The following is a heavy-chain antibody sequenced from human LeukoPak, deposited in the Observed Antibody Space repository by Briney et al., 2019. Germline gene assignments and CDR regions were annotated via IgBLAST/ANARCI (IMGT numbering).Heavy chain of an antibody. D-gene: IGHD1-26*01. CDR3: ARDDSRYGGRPDY. Sequence: GGSLRLSSVDPGYTFSSDWKCSVCQAPGKGLEWVANIKQDGSEKYYVDSVKGRFTISRDNAKNSLHLQTNSLRAEDTAVYYCARDDSRYGGRPDYWGQGTLVTVSS. CDR1: GYTFSSDW. J-gene: IGHJ4*02. V-gene: IGHV3-7*01. CDR2: IKQDGSEK.